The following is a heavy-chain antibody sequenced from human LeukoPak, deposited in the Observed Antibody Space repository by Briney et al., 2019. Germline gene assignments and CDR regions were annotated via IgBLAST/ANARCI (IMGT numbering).Heavy chain of an antibody. V-gene: IGHV3-30*04. CDR3: AREGAGIVATAFDY. Sequence: GGSLRLSCAASGFTFSSYAMHWVRQAPGKGLEWVAVISYDGSNKYYADSVKGRFTISRDNSKNTLYLQMNSLRAEDTAVYYCAREGAGIVATAFDYWGQGTLVTVSS. J-gene: IGHJ4*02. D-gene: IGHD5-12*01. CDR1: GFTFSSYA. CDR2: ISYDGSNK.